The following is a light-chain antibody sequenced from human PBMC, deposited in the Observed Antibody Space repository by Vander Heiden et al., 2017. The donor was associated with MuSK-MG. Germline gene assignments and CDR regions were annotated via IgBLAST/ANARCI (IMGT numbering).Light chain of an antibody. CDR1: QGISSY. V-gene: IGKV1-39*01. CDR2: AAS. CDR3: QQYDNTPCT. Sequence: DIQMTQSPSSLSASVGDRVTITCRASQGISSYLNWYQQKPGKAPKLLIYAASSLQSGVPSRFSGSGSGTDFTLTISRLQPEDIATYYCQQYDNTPCTFGQGTKVEIK. J-gene: IGKJ1*01.